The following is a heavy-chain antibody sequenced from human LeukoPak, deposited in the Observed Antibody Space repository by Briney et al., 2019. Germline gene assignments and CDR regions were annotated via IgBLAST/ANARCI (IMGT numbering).Heavy chain of an antibody. CDR1: GFTFSSYS. CDR2: ISSSSSTI. J-gene: IGHJ4*02. D-gene: IGHD3-3*01. V-gene: IGHV3-48*01. Sequence: GGSLRLSCAASGFTFSSYSMNWVSQAPGKGLEWVSYISSSSSTIYYADSVKGRFTISRDDAKNSLYLQMNSLRAEDTAVYYCARGEDFWSGSYFDYWGQGTLVTVSS. CDR3: ARGEDFWSGSYFDY.